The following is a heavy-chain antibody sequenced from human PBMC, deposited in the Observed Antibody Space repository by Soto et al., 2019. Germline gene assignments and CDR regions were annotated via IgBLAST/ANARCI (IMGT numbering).Heavy chain of an antibody. CDR1: GFTFSSYA. Sequence: EVQLLESGGGLVQPGGSLRLSCAASGFTFSSYAMSWVRQAPGKGLEWVSAISGSGGSTYYADSVKGRFTISRDNSKNTLYLQMNSLRAEDTAVYYCAKGSGMDDFWSGYFTHFDYWGQGPLVTVSS. D-gene: IGHD3-3*01. J-gene: IGHJ4*02. CDR2: ISGSGGST. CDR3: AKGSGMDDFWSGYFTHFDY. V-gene: IGHV3-23*01.